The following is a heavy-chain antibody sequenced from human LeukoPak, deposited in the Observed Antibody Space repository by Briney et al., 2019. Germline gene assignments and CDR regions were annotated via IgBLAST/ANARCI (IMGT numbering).Heavy chain of an antibody. Sequence: GGSLRLSCAASGFTFSSYEMNWVRQAPGKGLEWVSYISSSGSTIYYADSVKGRFTISRGNAKNSLYLQMNSLRAEDTAVYYCARDSVQTDYYDFWSGYYIWWFDPWGQGTLVTVSS. D-gene: IGHD3-3*01. V-gene: IGHV3-48*03. CDR1: GFTFSSYE. J-gene: IGHJ5*02. CDR3: ARDSVQTDYYDFWSGYYIWWFDP. CDR2: ISSSGSTI.